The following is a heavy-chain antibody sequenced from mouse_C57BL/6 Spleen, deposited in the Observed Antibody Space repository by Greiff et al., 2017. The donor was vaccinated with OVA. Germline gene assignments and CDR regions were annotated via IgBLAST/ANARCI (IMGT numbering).Heavy chain of an antibody. CDR2: ISSGGDYI. V-gene: IGHV5-9-1*02. CDR1: GFTFSSYA. D-gene: IGHD1-1*01. Sequence: EVQRVESGEGLVKPGGSLKLSCAASGFTFSSYAMSWVRQTPEKRLEWVAYISSGGDYISYSDTVKGRFTFSRDNARNTLYLQMSSLKSEDTAMYYCTRDGSSPYAMDYWGQGTSVTVSS. CDR3: TRDGSSPYAMDY. J-gene: IGHJ4*01.